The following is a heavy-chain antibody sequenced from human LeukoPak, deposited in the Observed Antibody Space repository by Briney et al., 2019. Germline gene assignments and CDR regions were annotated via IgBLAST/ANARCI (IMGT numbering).Heavy chain of an antibody. CDR2: IYYSGST. D-gene: IGHD3-16*01. CDR1: VGSISSSSYY. CDR3: AKGLPLVTYYDYVWGSPGLFDY. V-gene: IGHV4-39*01. J-gene: IGHJ4*02. Sequence: SESLSLTCTVSVGSISSSSYYWGWIRQPPGKGLEWIGSIYYSGSTYYNPSLKSRVTISVDTSKNQFSLKLSSVTAADTAVYYCAKGLPLVTYYDYVWGSPGLFDYWGQGTLVTVSS.